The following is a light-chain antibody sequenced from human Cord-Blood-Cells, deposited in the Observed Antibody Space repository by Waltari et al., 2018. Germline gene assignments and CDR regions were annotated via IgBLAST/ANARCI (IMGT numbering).Light chain of an antibody. CDR2: DPS. Sequence: EIVLTQSPATLSSSPGESATLPCRARQSVSSYLAWYQQKPGQAPRLLIYDPSKRATGIPARFSGSGSGTDFTLTISSLEPEDFAVYYCQQRRNWPPAITFGQGTRLEIK. CDR1: QSVSSY. J-gene: IGKJ5*01. CDR3: QQRRNWPPAIT. V-gene: IGKV3-11*01.